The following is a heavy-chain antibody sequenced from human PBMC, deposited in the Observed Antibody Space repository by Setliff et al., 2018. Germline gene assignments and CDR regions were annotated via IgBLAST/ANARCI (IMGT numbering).Heavy chain of an antibody. CDR3: ARGGARGPPGKMDV. CDR2: TNNDGSTI. J-gene: IGHJ6*04. D-gene: IGHD3-10*01. Sequence: AGGSLRLSCAASGFTFSSYWMHWVRQAPGKGLVWVSRTNNDGSTINHADSVKGRFTISRDNAKNTLYLQMNSLRAEDTAVYYCARGGARGPPGKMDVWGKGTTVTVSS. V-gene: IGHV3-74*01. CDR1: GFTFSSYW.